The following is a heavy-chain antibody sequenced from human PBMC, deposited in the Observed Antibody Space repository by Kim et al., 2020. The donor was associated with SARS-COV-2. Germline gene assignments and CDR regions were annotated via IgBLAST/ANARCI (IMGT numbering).Heavy chain of an antibody. D-gene: IGHD6-13*01. CDR1: GFTFRSYE. Sequence: GGSLRLSCAASGFTFRSYEMNWVRQAPGKGLEWVSYISGGGDTIYYGDSVKGRFTISRDNAKNSLYLQMNSLRAEDTAVYFCARGVYTISWSDYWGQGTL. V-gene: IGHV3-48*03. CDR3: ARGVYTISWSDY. CDR2: ISGGGDTI. J-gene: IGHJ4*02.